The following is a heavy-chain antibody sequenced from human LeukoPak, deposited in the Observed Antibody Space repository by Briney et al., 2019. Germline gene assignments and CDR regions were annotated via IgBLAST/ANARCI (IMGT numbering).Heavy chain of an antibody. V-gene: IGHV1-2*02. CDR3: ARDPLTGDGDY. Sequence: ASVKVSCKASGYSFNTYYMNWVRQAPGQGLEWLGWINTDSGGTNYAQKFLGRVTMTRDTSISTAYMELSRLRSDDTAVYYCARDPLTGDGDYWGQGTLVTVSS. J-gene: IGHJ4*02. CDR2: INTDSGGT. CDR1: GYSFNTYY. D-gene: IGHD7-27*01.